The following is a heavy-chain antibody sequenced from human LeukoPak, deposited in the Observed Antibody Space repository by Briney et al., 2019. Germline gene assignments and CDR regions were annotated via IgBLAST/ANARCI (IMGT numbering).Heavy chain of an antibody. D-gene: IGHD6-13*01. CDR3: ARSPAAGTFIFDY. Sequence: SETLSLTCTVSGGSISSYYWSWIRQPPGKGLEWIGYIYYSGSTNYNPSLKSRVTISVDTSKNQFSLRLSSVTAADTAVYYCARSPAAGTFIFDYWGQGTLVTVSS. V-gene: IGHV4-59*08. CDR2: IYYSGST. CDR1: GGSISSYY. J-gene: IGHJ4*02.